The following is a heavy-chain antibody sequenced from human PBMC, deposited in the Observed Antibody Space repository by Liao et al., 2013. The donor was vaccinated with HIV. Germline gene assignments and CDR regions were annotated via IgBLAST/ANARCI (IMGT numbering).Heavy chain of an antibody. CDR1: GGSISSYY. Sequence: QVQLQESGPGLVKPSETLSLTCSVSGGSISSYYWSWIRQPAGKGLEWIGHIYISGSTNYNPSLKSRVTMSVDTSKNQFSLNLSSVTAADTAVYYCARDGVYYDSVWGSYRSDYFDYWGQGTLVTVSS. V-gene: IGHV4-4*07. CDR2: IYISGST. J-gene: IGHJ4*02. D-gene: IGHD3-16*02. CDR3: ARDGVYYDSVWGSYRSDYFDY.